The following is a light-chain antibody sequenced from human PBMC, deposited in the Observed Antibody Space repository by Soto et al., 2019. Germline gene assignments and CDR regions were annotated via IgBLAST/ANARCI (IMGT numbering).Light chain of an antibody. V-gene: IGLV2-14*01. Sequence: QSALTQPASVSGSPGQSITISCTGTSSDVGGYNYVSWYQQHPGKAPKLMIYEVSNRPSGVSNRFSGSKSCNTASLTISGLQADDEADYYCSSYTSSSTPHVVFGGGTKVTVL. CDR3: SSYTSSSTPHVV. CDR2: EVS. J-gene: IGLJ2*01. CDR1: SSDVGGYNY.